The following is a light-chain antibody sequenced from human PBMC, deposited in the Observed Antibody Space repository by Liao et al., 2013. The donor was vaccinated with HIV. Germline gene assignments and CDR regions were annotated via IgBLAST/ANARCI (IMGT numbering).Light chain of an antibody. CDR3: YSAADNNPWV. CDR2: QDS. J-gene: IGLJ3*02. V-gene: IGLV3-1*01. Sequence: SYELTQPPSVSVSPGQTASITCSGDKLGDKYACWYQQKPGQSPVLVIYQDSKRPSGIPERFSGSISGTTVTLTISGAQVEDEADYYCYSAADNNPWVFGGGTKLTVL. CDR1: KLGDKY.